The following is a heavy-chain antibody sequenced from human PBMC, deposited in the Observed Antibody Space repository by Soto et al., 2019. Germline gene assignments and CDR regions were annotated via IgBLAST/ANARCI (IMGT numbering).Heavy chain of an antibody. CDR3: ATVGLLIEEKYFQH. V-gene: IGHV1-8*01. CDR1: GYSFTSYD. D-gene: IGHD1-7*01. Sequence: ASVKVSCKASGYSFTSYDIKWVRQAPGQGLEWMGWMNPHSGDTGFAQKFQGRLIMTKDTSTNTTYMELSSLRSEDTAVYYCATVGLLIEEKYFQHWGQGTLVTVSS. J-gene: IGHJ1*01. CDR2: MNPHSGDT.